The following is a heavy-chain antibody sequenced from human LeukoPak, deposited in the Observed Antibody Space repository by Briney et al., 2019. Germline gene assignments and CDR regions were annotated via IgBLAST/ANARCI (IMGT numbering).Heavy chain of an antibody. CDR1: GFTFSSYA. CDR3: AKDSRREVSSSSEGY. Sequence: PGGSLRLSCAASGFTFSSYAMSWVRQAPGKGLEWVSAISGSGGSTYYADSVKGRFTISRDNSKNTLYLQTNSLRAEDTAVYYCAKDSRREVSSSSEGYWGQGTLVTVSS. CDR2: ISGSGGST. J-gene: IGHJ4*02. V-gene: IGHV3-23*01. D-gene: IGHD6-6*01.